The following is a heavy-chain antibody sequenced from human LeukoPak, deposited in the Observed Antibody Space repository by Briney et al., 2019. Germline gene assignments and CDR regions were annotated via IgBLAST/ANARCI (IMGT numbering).Heavy chain of an antibody. CDR1: GDSVSSNSAA. CDR3: ARDRSYDSSGYYSYFDY. J-gene: IGHJ4*02. Sequence: SQTLSLTCALSGDSVSSNSAAWHWIRQSPSRGLEWLGRTYYRSKLYNDYAVSVKSRITINPDTSKNQFSLQLNSVTPEDTAVYFCARDRSYDSSGYYSYFDYWGQGTLVTVSS. V-gene: IGHV6-1*01. CDR2: TYYRSKLYN. D-gene: IGHD3-22*01.